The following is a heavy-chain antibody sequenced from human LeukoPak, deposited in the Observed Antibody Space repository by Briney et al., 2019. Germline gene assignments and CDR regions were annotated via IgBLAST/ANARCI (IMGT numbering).Heavy chain of an antibody. Sequence: QPGGSLRLSCAASGFTFSSYGMHWVRQAPGKGLEWVAVTSYDGSNKYYADSVKGRFTISRDNSKNTLYLQMNSLRAEDTAVYYCARDILGYYDSSGYELDYWGQGTLVTVSS. CDR1: GFTFSSYG. CDR2: TSYDGSNK. CDR3: ARDILGYYDSSGYELDY. V-gene: IGHV3-30*03. J-gene: IGHJ4*02. D-gene: IGHD3-22*01.